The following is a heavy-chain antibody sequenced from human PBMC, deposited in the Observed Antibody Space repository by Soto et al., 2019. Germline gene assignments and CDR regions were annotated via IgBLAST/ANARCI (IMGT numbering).Heavy chain of an antibody. Sequence: SETLSLTCTVSGGSISSYYWSWIRQPPGKGLEWIGYIYYSGSTNYNPSLKSRVTISVDTSKNQFSLKLSSVTAADTAVYYCARDLLWFGELFDAFDIWGQGTMVTVSS. CDR1: GGSISSYY. CDR2: IYYSGST. CDR3: ARDLLWFGELFDAFDI. D-gene: IGHD3-10*01. J-gene: IGHJ3*02. V-gene: IGHV4-59*01.